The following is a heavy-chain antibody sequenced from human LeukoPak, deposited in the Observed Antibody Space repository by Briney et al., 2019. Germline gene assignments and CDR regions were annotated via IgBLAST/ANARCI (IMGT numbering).Heavy chain of an antibody. CDR2: ISSSSSYI. J-gene: IGHJ4*02. V-gene: IGHV3-21*01. CDR1: GFTFSSYS. CDR3: ARDSGYDILTGPYDY. D-gene: IGHD3-9*01. Sequence: GGSLRLSCAASGFTFSSYSMNWVRQAPGKGLEWVSSISSSSSYIYYADSVKGRFTISRDNAKNSLYLQMNSLRAEDTAVYYCARDSGYDILTGPYDYWGQGTLVTVSS.